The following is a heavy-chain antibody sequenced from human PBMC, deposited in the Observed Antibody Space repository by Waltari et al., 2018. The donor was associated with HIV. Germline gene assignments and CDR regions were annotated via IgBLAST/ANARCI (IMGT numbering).Heavy chain of an antibody. Sequence: EVQLVESGGGLVKPGGSLRLSCAASGFTFSSYSMNCVRQAPGKGLEWVSSISSSSSYIYYADSVKGRFTISRDNAKNSLYLQMNSLRAEDTAVYYCARAPYIRVVVAASGPPDYYYGMDVWGQGP. J-gene: IGHJ6*02. D-gene: IGHD2-15*01. V-gene: IGHV3-21*01. CDR3: ARAPYIRVVVAASGPPDYYYGMDV. CDR1: GFTFSSYS. CDR2: ISSSSSYI.